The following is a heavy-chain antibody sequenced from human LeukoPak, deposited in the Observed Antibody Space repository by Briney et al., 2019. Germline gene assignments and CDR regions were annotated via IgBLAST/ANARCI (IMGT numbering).Heavy chain of an antibody. CDR2: ISPGDSIT. V-gene: IGHV5-51*01. D-gene: IGHD1-1*01. J-gene: IGHJ4*02. CDR3: ARERYGGVDY. Sequence: GESLKISCKGSGYSFTNHWIGWVRQMPGKGLEWMGIISPGDSITRYSLSFQGHVNISADRSISTAYLQWSSLQASDTAMYYCARERYGGVDYWGQGTLATVSS. CDR1: GYSFTNHW.